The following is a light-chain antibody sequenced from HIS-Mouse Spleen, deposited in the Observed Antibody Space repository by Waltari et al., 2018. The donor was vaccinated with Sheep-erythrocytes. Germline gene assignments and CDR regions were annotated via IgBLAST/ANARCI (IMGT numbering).Light chain of an antibody. J-gene: IGLJ1*01. CDR1: SRDFGGYNY. Sequence: QSALTQPRSVSGSPGQSVTISCPGPSRDFGGYNYVPWYQQHPGKAPKLMIYDVSKRPSGVPDRFSGSKSGNTASLTISGLQAEDEADYYCCSYAGSYNHVFATGTKVTVL. CDR3: CSYAGSYNHV. CDR2: DVS. V-gene: IGLV2-11*01.